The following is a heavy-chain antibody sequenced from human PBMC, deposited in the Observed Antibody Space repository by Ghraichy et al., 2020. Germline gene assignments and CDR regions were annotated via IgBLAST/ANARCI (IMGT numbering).Heavy chain of an antibody. V-gene: IGHV4-4*07. J-gene: IGHJ6*02. CDR3: ARDGYCTNGVCYAYYYGMDV. Sequence: SETLSLTCTVSGGSISSYYWSWIRQPAGKGLEWIGRIYTSGSTNYNPSLKSRVTMSVDTSKNQFSLKLSSVTAADTAVYYCARDGYCTNGVCYAYYYGMDVWGQGTTVTVSS. CDR1: GGSISSYY. D-gene: IGHD2-8*01. CDR2: IYTSGST.